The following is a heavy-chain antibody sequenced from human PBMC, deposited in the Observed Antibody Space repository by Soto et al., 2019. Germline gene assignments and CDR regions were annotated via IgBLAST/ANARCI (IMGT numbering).Heavy chain of an antibody. V-gene: IGHV1-18*01. CDR2: INAYNGNT. CDR3: ARDRGLLLWLGERSERRYFDY. D-gene: IGHD3-10*01. J-gene: IGHJ4*02. Sequence: QVQLVQSGAEVKKPGASVKVSCKASGYTFTSYGISWVRQAPGQGLEWMGWINAYNGNTNYSQKLKGRVTMTTNTHTSTGYMEMRSLRSDDKAVYYCARDRGLLLWLGERSERRYFDYWGQGTLVTVSS. CDR1: GYTFTSYG.